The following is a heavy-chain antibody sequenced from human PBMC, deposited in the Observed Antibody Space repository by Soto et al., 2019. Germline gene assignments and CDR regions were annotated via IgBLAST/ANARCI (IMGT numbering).Heavy chain of an antibody. J-gene: IGHJ4*02. Sequence: QLVESGGGLVQPGGSLRLSCAASGFSFSSSAMHWVRQAPDKGLEWVAIISYDGSQKYYADSVKGRFTISRDNSKNTLSLQMNSLRAEDTAVYFCAKDRGRWLKLGYFDYWGQGTLVTVSS. CDR2: ISYDGSQK. D-gene: IGHD3-16*01. V-gene: IGHV3-30*04. CDR3: AKDRGRWLKLGYFDY. CDR1: GFSFSSSA.